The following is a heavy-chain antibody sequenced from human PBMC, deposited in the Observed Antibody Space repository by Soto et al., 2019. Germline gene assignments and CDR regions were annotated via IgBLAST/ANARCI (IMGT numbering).Heavy chain of an antibody. V-gene: IGHV3-30-3*01. Sequence: QEQLVESGGGVVQPGRSLRLSCVASEFTFDSYSMNWVRQAPGRGLEWVAITSYDGHNNHYADSVKGRFTISRDNSKNTLDLQMNTLRPEDTAVYYCARDRGGWLRWLQHAAFDIWGQGTTVTVSS. CDR3: ARDRGGWLRWLQHAAFDI. CDR2: TSYDGHNN. D-gene: IGHD5-18*01. CDR1: EFTFDSYS. J-gene: IGHJ3*02.